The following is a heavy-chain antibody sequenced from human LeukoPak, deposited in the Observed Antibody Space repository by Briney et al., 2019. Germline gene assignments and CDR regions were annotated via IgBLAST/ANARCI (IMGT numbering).Heavy chain of an antibody. CDR1: GYTFTAFY. D-gene: IGHD3-10*01. Sequence: ASVKVSCKASGYTFTAFYIHWVRQAPGQGLEWMGWINPNSGGINYAQKFQGRVTMTRDTSISTAYMELSRLRSDDTAVYYCARSGSGSSSRLGGYWGQGTLVTVSS. CDR3: ARSGSGSSSRLGGY. CDR2: INPNSGGI. J-gene: IGHJ4*02. V-gene: IGHV1-2*02.